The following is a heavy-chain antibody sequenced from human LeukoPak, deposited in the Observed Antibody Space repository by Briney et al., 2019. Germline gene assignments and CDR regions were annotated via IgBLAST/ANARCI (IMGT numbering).Heavy chain of an antibody. J-gene: IGHJ5*02. D-gene: IGHD3-10*01. Sequence: PSQTLSLTCAVSGGSISSGGYSWSWIRQPPGKGLEWIGYIYHSGSTYYNPSLKSRVTISVDRSKNQFSLKLSSVTAAGTAVYYCARGGVYYYGSGSYVFDPWGQGTLVTVSS. V-gene: IGHV4-30-2*01. CDR1: GGSISSGGYS. CDR3: ARGGVYYYGSGSYVFDP. CDR2: IYHSGST.